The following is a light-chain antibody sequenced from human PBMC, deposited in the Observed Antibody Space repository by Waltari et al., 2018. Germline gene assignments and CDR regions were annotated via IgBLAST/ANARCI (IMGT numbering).Light chain of an antibody. CDR3: QQSYSTPYT. CDR1: QSISSF. CDR2: AAS. V-gene: IGKV1-39*01. J-gene: IGKJ2*01. Sequence: PSSLSTSVGDRVTITCRASQSISSFLNWYQHKPGKAPKLLIYAASSLQSGVPSRFSGSGSGTHFTLTISSLQPEDFATYYCQQSYSTPYTFGQGTKLEIK.